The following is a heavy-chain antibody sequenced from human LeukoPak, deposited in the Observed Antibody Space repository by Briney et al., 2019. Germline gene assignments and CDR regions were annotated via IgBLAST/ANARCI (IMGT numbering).Heavy chain of an antibody. CDR3: ARGIESYGDYGY. J-gene: IGHJ4*02. CDR2: MYNSGST. Sequence: SETLSLTCTVSGGSISGSYWSWIRQPPGKGLEWMAYMYNSGSTNYNPSLKSRVTISIDTSKNQFSLKLSSLTAADTAIYYCARGIESYGDYGYWGQGSMVSVCS. V-gene: IGHV4-59*01. D-gene: IGHD4-17*01. CDR1: GGSISGSY.